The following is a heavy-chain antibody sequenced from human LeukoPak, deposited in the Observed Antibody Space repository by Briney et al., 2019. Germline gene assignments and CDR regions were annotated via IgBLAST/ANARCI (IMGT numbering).Heavy chain of an antibody. CDR2: ISAYNGNT. J-gene: IGHJ6*02. V-gene: IGHV1-18*01. Sequence: GASVKVSCKASGYTFTSYGISWVRQAPGQGLEWMGWISAYNGNTNYAQKLQGRVTMTTDTSTSTAYMELRSLRSDDTAVYYCARDVGGSGSSYYYGMDVWGQGTTVTVSS. D-gene: IGHD3-10*01. CDR3: ARDVGGSGSSYYYGMDV. CDR1: GYTFTSYG.